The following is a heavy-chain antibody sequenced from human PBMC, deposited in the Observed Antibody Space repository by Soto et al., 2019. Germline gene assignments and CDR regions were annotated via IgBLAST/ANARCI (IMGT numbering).Heavy chain of an antibody. CDR2: INPNSGGT. CDR3: ARDLIVDTAMVGYYYGMDV. V-gene: IGHV1-2*04. J-gene: IGHJ6*02. CDR1: GYTFTGYY. D-gene: IGHD5-18*01. Sequence: ASVKVSCKASGYTFTGYYMHWVRQAPGQGLEWMGWINPNSGGTNYAQKFQGWVTMTRDTSISTAYMELSRLRSDDTAVYYCARDLIVDTAMVGYYYGMDVWGQGTTVTVSS.